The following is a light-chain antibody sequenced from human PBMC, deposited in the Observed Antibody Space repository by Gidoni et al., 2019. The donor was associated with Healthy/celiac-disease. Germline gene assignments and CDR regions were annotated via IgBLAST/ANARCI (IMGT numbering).Light chain of an antibody. CDR2: EVR. J-gene: IGLJ2*01. Sequence: SALTPPASVSGSPGQSLTISCTGTSSDVGGYNYVSWYQQHPGKAPKLMIYEVRNRPPGVSNRFSGSKSGNTASLTISGLQAEDEADYYCSSYTSSSTLVFGGGTKLTVL. V-gene: IGLV2-14*01. CDR1: SSDVGGYNY. CDR3: SSYTSSSTLV.